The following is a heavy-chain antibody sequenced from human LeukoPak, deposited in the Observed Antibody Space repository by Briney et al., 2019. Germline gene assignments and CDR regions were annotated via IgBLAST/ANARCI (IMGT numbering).Heavy chain of an antibody. Sequence: ASVKVSCKASGYIFTGFYMHWVRQAPGQGLEWMGWINPNSGGTNYARKFQGRVTMTRDTSISTAYLDLSRLTSDDTAVYYCARDRPDGITGTTGNWLDPWGQGTLVTVSS. CDR3: ARDRPDGITGTTGNWLDP. J-gene: IGHJ5*02. V-gene: IGHV1-2*02. D-gene: IGHD1-20*01. CDR2: INPNSGGT. CDR1: GYIFTGFY.